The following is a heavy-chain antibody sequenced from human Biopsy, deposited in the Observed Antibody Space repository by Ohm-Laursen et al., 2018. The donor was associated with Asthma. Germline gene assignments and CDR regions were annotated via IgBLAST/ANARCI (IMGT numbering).Heavy chain of an antibody. D-gene: IGHD3-9*01. V-gene: IGHV1-2*06. CDR3: ARTYYDFLTGQVNDAFAI. CDR1: GYTFIGCH. J-gene: IGHJ3*02. CDR2: INPNSGGT. Sequence: VSSVKVSCKASGYTFIGCHIHWMRQAPGQGLEWMGRINPNSGGTNYAQKFQGRVTITRDTSASTAYMDLSSLRSEDTAVYYCARTYYDFLTGQVNDAFAIWGQGTVVTVSS.